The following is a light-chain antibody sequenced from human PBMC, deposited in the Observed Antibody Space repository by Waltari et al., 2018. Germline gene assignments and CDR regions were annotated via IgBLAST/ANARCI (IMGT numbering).Light chain of an antibody. CDR1: QSISSW. CDR2: DAS. V-gene: IGKV1-5*01. J-gene: IGKJ1*01. Sequence: DIQMTQSPSTLSASVGDRVTITCRASQSISSWLAWYQQKPGKAPKLLIYDASSLESGVPSRFSGSGSGTEFTLTISSLQPDDFATYYCQQYNSYTFGQGTKVEFK. CDR3: QQYNSYT.